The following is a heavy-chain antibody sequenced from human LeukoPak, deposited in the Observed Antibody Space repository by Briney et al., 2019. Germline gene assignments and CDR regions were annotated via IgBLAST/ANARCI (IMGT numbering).Heavy chain of an antibody. CDR3: ARDQYYDYVWGSYRYWSFDY. V-gene: IGHV3-48*02. CDR1: GFTFSNYA. D-gene: IGHD3-16*02. Sequence: GGSLRLSCAASGFTFSNYAMSWVRQAPGKGLEWVSYISSSSSTIYYADSVKGRFTISRDNAKNSLYLQMNSLRDEDTAVYYCARDQYYDYVWGSYRYWSFDYWGQGTLVTVSS. CDR2: ISSSSSTI. J-gene: IGHJ4*02.